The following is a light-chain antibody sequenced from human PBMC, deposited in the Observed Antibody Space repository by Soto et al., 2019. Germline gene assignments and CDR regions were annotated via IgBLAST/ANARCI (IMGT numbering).Light chain of an antibody. Sequence: DIVMTQSPDSLAVSLGERETINCKSSHPVLDSSNNKNFLAWYQQTPGQPPKLLIYWASTREYGVPDRFSGSGSGTDFTLTISSLQAEDVAVYFCQQHNTTPWTFGQGTRVEIK. CDR2: WAS. CDR3: QQHNTTPWT. CDR1: HPVLDSSNNKNF. V-gene: IGKV4-1*01. J-gene: IGKJ1*01.